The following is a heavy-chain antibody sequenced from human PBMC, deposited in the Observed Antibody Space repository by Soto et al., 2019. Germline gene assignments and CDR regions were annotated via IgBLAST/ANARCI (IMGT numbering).Heavy chain of an antibody. J-gene: IGHJ6*02. V-gene: IGHV3-30-3*01. Sequence: GGSLRLSCAASGFTFSSYAMPWVRQAPGKGLEWVAVISHDGSNKYYADSVKGRFTISRDNSKNTLYLQMNSLRAEDTAVYYCARENYDFWSGYYYYGMDVWGQGTTVTVSS. D-gene: IGHD3-3*01. CDR2: ISHDGSNK. CDR1: GFTFSSYA. CDR3: ARENYDFWSGYYYYGMDV.